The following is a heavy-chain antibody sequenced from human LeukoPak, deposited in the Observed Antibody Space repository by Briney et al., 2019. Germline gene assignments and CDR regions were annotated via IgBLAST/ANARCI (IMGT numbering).Heavy chain of an antibody. D-gene: IGHD6-13*01. J-gene: IGHJ4*02. CDR3: ARERGIAAAGIQYFDY. Sequence: ASVKVSCKASGYTFTGYYMHWVRQAPGQGLEWMGWISAYNGNTNYAQKLQGRVTMTTDTSTSTAYMELRSLRSDDTAVYYCARERGIAAAGIQYFDYWGQGTLVTVSS. V-gene: IGHV1-18*04. CDR2: ISAYNGNT. CDR1: GYTFTGYY.